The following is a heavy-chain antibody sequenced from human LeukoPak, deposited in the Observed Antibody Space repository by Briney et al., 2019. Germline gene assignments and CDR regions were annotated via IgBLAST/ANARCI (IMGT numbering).Heavy chain of an antibody. Sequence: GRSLRLSCAASGFTFSSYGMHWVRQAPGKGLEWVAIIWYDGSNKYYADSVKGRFTISRDNSKNTLYPQVNSLRAEDTAVYYCARDGSFWRGYPYYYDYWGQGTLVTVSS. D-gene: IGHD3-3*01. CDR3: ARDGSFWRGYPYYYDY. CDR1: GFTFSSYG. J-gene: IGHJ4*02. CDR2: IWYDGSNK. V-gene: IGHV3-33*01.